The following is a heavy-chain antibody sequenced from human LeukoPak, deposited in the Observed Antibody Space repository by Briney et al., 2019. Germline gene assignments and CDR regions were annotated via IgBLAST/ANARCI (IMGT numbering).Heavy chain of an antibody. D-gene: IGHD6-13*01. V-gene: IGHV4-34*01. Sequence: SETLSLTCAVYGGSFSGYYWSWIRQPPGKGLEWIGEINQSESTNYNPSLKSRVTISVDTSKNQFSLNLRSVTAADTAVYFCAVVEGQPNYYYYMDVWGKGTTVTVSS. CDR1: GGSFSGYY. CDR2: INQSEST. J-gene: IGHJ6*03. CDR3: AVVEGQPNYYYYMDV.